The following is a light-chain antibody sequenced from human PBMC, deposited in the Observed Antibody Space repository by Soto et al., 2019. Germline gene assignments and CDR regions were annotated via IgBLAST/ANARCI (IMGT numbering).Light chain of an antibody. V-gene: IGKV1-5*03. CDR1: QSISTW. CDR2: SAS. J-gene: IGKJ1*01. Sequence: DIQMTQSPSTLSASLGDRVTIICRAIQSISTWLAWYQQKPGKAPKLLIYSASDLESGVPSRFSGSGFGTEFTLTITSLQPDDFATYYCQQYNSYSTFGPATFGQGTKVDIK. CDR3: QQYNSYSTFGPAT.